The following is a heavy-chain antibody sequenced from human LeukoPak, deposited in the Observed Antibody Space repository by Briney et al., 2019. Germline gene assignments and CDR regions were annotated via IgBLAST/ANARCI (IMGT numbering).Heavy chain of an antibody. D-gene: IGHD4-11*01. CDR3: AKDRTKDYDYSGPADY. CDR2: IWYDGSNK. J-gene: IGHJ4*02. CDR1: GFTFSSYG. Sequence: GKSLRLSCAVSGFTFSSYGMYWVRQAPGKGLEWVAVIWYDGSNKYYGDSVKGRFTISRDNSKNTLYLQMNSLRAEDTAVYYCAKDRTKDYDYSGPADYWGQGTLVTVSS. V-gene: IGHV3-33*06.